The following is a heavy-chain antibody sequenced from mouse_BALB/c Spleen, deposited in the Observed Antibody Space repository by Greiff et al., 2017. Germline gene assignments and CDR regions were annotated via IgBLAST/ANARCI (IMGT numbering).Heavy chain of an antibody. V-gene: IGHV1-63*02. CDR3: ARPYSHWYFDV. CDR2: IYPGGGYT. Sequence: QVQLQQSGAELVRPGTSVKISCKASGYTFTNYWLGWVKQRPGHGLEWIGDIYPGGGYTNYNEKFKGKATLTADTSSSTAYMQLSSLTSEDSAVYFCARPYSHWYFDVWGAGTTVTVSS. D-gene: IGHD2-12*01. CDR1: GYTFTNYW. J-gene: IGHJ1*01.